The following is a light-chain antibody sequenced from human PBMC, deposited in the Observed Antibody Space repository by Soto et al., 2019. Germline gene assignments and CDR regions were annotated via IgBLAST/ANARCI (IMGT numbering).Light chain of an antibody. Sequence: DIVMTQSPLSLPVTPGEPASISCRSSQSLLHSNGYNYLDWYLQKPGQSPQLLIYLGSNRASGVPDEFSGSGSGTDFTLKISRVEAEDVGVYYCLQALQTPPTFGQGTKVEIK. J-gene: IGKJ1*01. V-gene: IGKV2-28*01. CDR3: LQALQTPPT. CDR1: QSLLHSNGYNY. CDR2: LGS.